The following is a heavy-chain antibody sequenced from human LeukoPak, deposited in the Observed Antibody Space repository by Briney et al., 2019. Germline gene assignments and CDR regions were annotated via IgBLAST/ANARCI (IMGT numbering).Heavy chain of an antibody. Sequence: SETLSLTCTVSGGSISSGDYYWSWTRQPPGKGLEWIGYIYYSGSTYYNPSLKSRVTISVDTSKNQFSLKLSSVTAADTAVYYCARGNWNYREFDYWGQGTLVTVSS. CDR3: ARGNWNYREFDY. V-gene: IGHV4-30-4*08. J-gene: IGHJ4*02. CDR1: GGSISSGDYY. D-gene: IGHD1-7*01. CDR2: IYYSGST.